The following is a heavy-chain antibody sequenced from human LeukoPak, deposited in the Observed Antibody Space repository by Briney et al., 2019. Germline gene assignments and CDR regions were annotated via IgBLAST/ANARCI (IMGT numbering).Heavy chain of an antibody. CDR3: ARSLITMVRGVPPVGAFDI. J-gene: IGHJ3*02. V-gene: IGHV4-61*01. CDR1: GGSVSSGSYY. Sequence: SETLSLTCTVSGGSVSSGSYYWSWIRQPPGKGLEWLGYIYYSGSTNYNPSLKSRVTISVDTSKNQFSLKLSSVTAADTAVYYCARSLITMVRGVPPVGAFDIWGQGTMVTVSS. D-gene: IGHD3-10*01. CDR2: IYYSGST.